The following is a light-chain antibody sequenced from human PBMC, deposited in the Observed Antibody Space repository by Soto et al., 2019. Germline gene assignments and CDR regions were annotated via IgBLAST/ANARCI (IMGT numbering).Light chain of an antibody. CDR2: EVR. CDR1: MRDVGAYNL. Sequence: QSALTQPASVSGSAGQSITISCSGTMRDVGAYNLVSWYQQHPGTAPKLLIYEVRNRPSGISSRFSGSRSGNTASLTISGRQQEDEGDYYCSAYKARSTLVFGGGTKLTVL. CDR3: SAYKARSTLV. V-gene: IGLV2-14*01. J-gene: IGLJ3*02.